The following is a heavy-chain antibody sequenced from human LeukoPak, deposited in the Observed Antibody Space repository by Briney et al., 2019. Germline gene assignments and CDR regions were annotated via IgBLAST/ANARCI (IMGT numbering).Heavy chain of an antibody. V-gene: IGHV3-73*01. D-gene: IGHD2-15*01. Sequence: GGSLRLSCAASGFNFSGSALHWVRQASGKGLEWVGRIRSKANSYATAYAASVKGRFTISRDDSKNTAYLQMNSLKTEDTAVYSCTRRLDYCSGGSCYSDYWGQGTLVTVSS. CDR2: IRSKANSYAT. CDR1: GFNFSGSA. CDR3: TRRLDYCSGGSCYSDY. J-gene: IGHJ4*02.